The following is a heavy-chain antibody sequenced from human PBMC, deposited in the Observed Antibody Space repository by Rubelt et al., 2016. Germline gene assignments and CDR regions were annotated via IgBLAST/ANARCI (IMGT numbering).Heavy chain of an antibody. J-gene: IGHJ4*02. Sequence: GESLRLSCAASGFPFSTYAMSWVRQAPGKGLEWVSGISGSGGDTFYADSVKGRFTISRDNAKNSLYLQMNSLRVEDTAVYYCAREKNYGSGSYWVDNWGQGTLVTVSS. CDR1: GFPFSTYA. D-gene: IGHD3-10*01. CDR2: ISGSGGDT. V-gene: IGHV3-23*01. CDR3: AREKNYGSGSYWVDN.